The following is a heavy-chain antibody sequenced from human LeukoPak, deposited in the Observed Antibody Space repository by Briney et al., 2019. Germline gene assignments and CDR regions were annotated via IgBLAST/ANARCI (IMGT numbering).Heavy chain of an antibody. J-gene: IGHJ6*03. Sequence: PGGSLRLSCAASGFTFNSYAMTWVRQAPGKGLEWVSAIGSSGSTTYYADSVKGRFTISRDNSKNTLYLQLNSLRAEDTAVYYCAKGTSWMNPYYYMDVWGTGTTVTVSS. CDR1: GFTFNSYA. V-gene: IGHV3-23*01. CDR3: AKGTSWMNPYYYMDV. CDR2: IGSSGSTT. D-gene: IGHD2-2*01.